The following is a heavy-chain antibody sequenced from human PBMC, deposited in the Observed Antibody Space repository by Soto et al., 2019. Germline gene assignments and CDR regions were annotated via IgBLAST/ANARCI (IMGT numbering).Heavy chain of an antibody. CDR2: IYYSGST. CDR3: ASSRWERLGDAFDI. J-gene: IGHJ3*02. D-gene: IGHD1-26*01. V-gene: IGHV4-28*01. CDR1: GYSISSSNW. Sequence: SETLSLTCAVSGYSISSSNWWGWIRQPPGKGLEWIGYIYYSGSTYYNPSLKSRVTMSVDTSKNQFSLKLSSVTAVDTAVYYCASSRWERLGDAFDIWGQGTMVTVS.